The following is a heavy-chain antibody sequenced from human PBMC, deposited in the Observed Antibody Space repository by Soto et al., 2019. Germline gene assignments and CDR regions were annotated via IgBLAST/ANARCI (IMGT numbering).Heavy chain of an antibody. J-gene: IGHJ4*02. CDR2: ISGSGGST. CDR3: ARTKDIVVVVAAIDY. Sequence: SLRLSCAASGFTFSSYAMSWVRQAPGKGLEWVSAISGSGGSTYYADSVKGRFAISRDNSKNTLYLQMNSLRAEDTAVYYCARTKDIVVVVAAIDYWGQGTLVTVSS. CDR1: GFTFSSYA. D-gene: IGHD2-15*01. V-gene: IGHV3-23*01.